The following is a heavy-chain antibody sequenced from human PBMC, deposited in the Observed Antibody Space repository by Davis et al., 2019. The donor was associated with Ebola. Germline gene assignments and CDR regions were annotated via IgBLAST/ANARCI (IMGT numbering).Heavy chain of an antibody. V-gene: IGHV4-59*08. J-gene: IGHJ3*02. CDR1: GGSVRTYS. D-gene: IGHD6-13*01. CDR3: ARHQAAAGHRNAFDT. CDR2: ISDTGST. Sequence: PSETLSLTCIVSGGSVRTYSWSWIRQSPEKGLEWIGYISDTGSTDYNPSFKSRITISLDTSKTQFSLRLSSVTAADTAPYYCARHQAAAGHRNAFDTWGQGTMVTVSS.